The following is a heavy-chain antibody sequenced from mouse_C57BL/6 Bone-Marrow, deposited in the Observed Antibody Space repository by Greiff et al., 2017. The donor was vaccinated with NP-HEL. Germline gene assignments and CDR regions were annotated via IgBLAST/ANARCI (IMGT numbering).Heavy chain of an antibody. CDR3: ARVDGNYCYYAMDY. D-gene: IGHD2-1*01. J-gene: IGHJ4*01. V-gene: IGHV5-16*01. CDR2: INYDGSST. Sequence: EVQRVESEGGLVQPGSSMKLSCTASGFTFSDYYMAWVRQVPEKGLEWVANINYDGSSTYYLDSLKSRFIISRDNAKNILYLQMSILKSEDTATYYCARVDGNYCYYAMDYWGQGTSVTVSS. CDR1: GFTFSDYY.